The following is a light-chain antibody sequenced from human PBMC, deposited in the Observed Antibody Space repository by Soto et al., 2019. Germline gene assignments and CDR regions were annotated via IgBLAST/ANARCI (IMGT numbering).Light chain of an antibody. V-gene: IGLV2-23*02. CDR2: EVS. Sequence: QSVLTQPASVSGSPGQSITISCTGTSSDVGSYNLVSWYQQHPGKAPKLMIYEVSKRPSGVSNRFSGPKSGNTASLTISGLQAEDEADYYCCSYAGSSTFYVFGTGTKVPVL. CDR1: SSDVGSYNL. CDR3: CSYAGSSTFYV. J-gene: IGLJ1*01.